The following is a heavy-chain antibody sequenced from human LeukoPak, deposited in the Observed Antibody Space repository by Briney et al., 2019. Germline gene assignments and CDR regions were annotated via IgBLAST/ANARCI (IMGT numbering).Heavy chain of an antibody. CDR1: GGSFSSYY. V-gene: IGHV4-4*07. D-gene: IGHD3-22*01. CDR3: ACSYYYDSSGIEADDAFDI. J-gene: IGHJ3*02. CDR2: IYTSGST. Sequence: SETLSLTCTVSGGSFSSYYWSWIRQPAGKGLEWIGRIYTSGSTNYNPSLKSRVTMSVDTSKNQFSLKLSSVTAADTAVYYCACSYYYDSSGIEADDAFDIWGQGTMVTVSS.